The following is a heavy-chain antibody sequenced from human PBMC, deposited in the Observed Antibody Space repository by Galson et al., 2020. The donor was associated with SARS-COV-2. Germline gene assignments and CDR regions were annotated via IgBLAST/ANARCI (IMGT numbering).Heavy chain of an antibody. J-gene: IGHJ4*02. V-gene: IGHV4-39*07. CDR1: GGSISSSSYY. CDR3: ARLGYCSGGSCNLRAY. D-gene: IGHD2-15*01. Sequence: SETLSLTCTVSGGSISSSSYYWGWIRQPPGKGLEWIGSIYYSGSTYYNPSLKSRVTISVDTSKNQFSLKLSSVTAADTAVYYCARLGYCSGGSCNLRAYWGQGTLVTVSS. CDR2: IYYSGST.